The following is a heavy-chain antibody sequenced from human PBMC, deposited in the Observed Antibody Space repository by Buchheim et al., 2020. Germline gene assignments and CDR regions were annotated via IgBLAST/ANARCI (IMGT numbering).Heavy chain of an antibody. J-gene: IGHJ6*02. V-gene: IGHV3-11*06. CDR1: GFTFSDYY. CDR3: ARAGVEMATINGMDV. Sequence: QVQLVESGGGLVKPGGSLRLSCAASGFTFSDYYMSWIRQAPGKGLEWVSYISSSSSYTNYADSVKGRFTISRDHAKNSLYLQMNSLRAEDTAVYYCARAGVEMATINGMDVWGQGTTITVSS. D-gene: IGHD5-24*01. CDR2: ISSSSSYT.